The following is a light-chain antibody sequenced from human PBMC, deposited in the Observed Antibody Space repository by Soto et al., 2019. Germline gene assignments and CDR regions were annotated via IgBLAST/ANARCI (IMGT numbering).Light chain of an antibody. V-gene: IGLV2-14*03. CDR2: DVN. CDR3: CSYTATTTSV. J-gene: IGLJ1*01. CDR1: GNDVGGYTF. Sequence: QSALTQPASVSGSPGQSISISCTGTGNDVGGYTFVSWYQQHPDKVPKLVIFDVNRRPSGVSDRFSGSKSVNAASLTISGLQAEDEADYYCCSYTATTTSVFGTGTKVTVL.